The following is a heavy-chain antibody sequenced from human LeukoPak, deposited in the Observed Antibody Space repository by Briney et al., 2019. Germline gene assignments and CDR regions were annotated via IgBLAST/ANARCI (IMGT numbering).Heavy chain of an antibody. CDR3: ARLNTAMVLEFFDY. CDR2: ISAYNGNT. J-gene: IGHJ4*02. Sequence: GASVKVSCKASGYTFTSYGISWVRQAPGQGLEWMGWISAYNGNTNYAQKLRGRVIMTTDTSTRPTYMSARRLSAGAASVYCCARLNTAMVLEFFDYWGQGTLVTVSS. CDR1: GYTFTSYG. D-gene: IGHD5-18*01. V-gene: IGHV1-18*01.